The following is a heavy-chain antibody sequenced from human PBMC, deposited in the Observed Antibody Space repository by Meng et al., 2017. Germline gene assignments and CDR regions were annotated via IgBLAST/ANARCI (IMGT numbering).Heavy chain of an antibody. CDR3: ARGTKYYYDSSGYYLV. CDR1: GYTCTGYY. D-gene: IGHD3-22*01. CDR2: INPNSGGT. V-gene: IGHV1-2*06. Sequence: VPCVPSGAGWKKPGASVKVACKASGYTCTGYYMHWVRQAPGQGLEWMGRINPNSGGTNYAQKFQGRVTMTRDTSISTAYMELSRLRSDDTAVYYCARGTKYYYDSSGYYLVWGQGTLVTVSS. J-gene: IGHJ4*02.